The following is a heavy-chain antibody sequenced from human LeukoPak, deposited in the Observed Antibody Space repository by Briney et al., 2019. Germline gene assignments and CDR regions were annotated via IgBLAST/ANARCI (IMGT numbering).Heavy chain of an antibody. D-gene: IGHD5/OR15-5a*01. CDR2: IIPIFGTA. Sequence: SVKVSCKASGYTFTSYDINWVRQATGQGLEWMGGIIPIFGTANYAQKFQGRVTITTDESTSTAYMELSSLRSEDTAVYYCAREGLYTIGSYYMDVWGKGTTVTVSS. CDR3: AREGLYTIGSYYMDV. V-gene: IGHV1-69*05. J-gene: IGHJ6*03. CDR1: GYTFTSYD.